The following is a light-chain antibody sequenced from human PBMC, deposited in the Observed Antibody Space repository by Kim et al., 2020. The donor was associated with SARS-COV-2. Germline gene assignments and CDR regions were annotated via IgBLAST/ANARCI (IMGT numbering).Light chain of an antibody. CDR1: SSDVGSYNY. CDR3: ASYAGSNTEV. CDR2: NVT. V-gene: IGLV2-11*01. J-gene: IGLJ2*01. Sequence: GQTVTISCTGSSSDVGSYNYVTCHQQHPSNAPILIIYNVTRRPSVVPDLFSCTKAGNTASLTSCGLQGEEEDDYCGASYAGSNTEVFGGGTQLTVL.